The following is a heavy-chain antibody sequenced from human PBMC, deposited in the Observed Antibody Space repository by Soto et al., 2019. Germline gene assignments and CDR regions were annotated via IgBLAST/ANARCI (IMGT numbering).Heavy chain of an antibody. V-gene: IGHV5-51*01. J-gene: IGHJ6*02. Sequence: PGESLKISCDASGYILTSYWIGWVRQMPGKGLEWMGIIHPGDSDTKYSPSFQGQVTISVDKSITTAYLQWSSLKASDTAMYYCARTPGPEVAASLEYYYFSGMDVWGQGTTVTVSS. CDR1: GYILTSYW. D-gene: IGHD2-15*01. CDR3: ARTPGPEVAASLEYYYFSGMDV. CDR2: IHPGDSDT.